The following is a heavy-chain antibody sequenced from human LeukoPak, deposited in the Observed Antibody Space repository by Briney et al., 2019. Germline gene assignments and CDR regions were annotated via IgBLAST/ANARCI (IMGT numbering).Heavy chain of an antibody. J-gene: IGHJ4*02. CDR1: GFTFSSYG. CDR3: ARGQYSSSPRFDY. CDR2: ISYDGSNK. V-gene: IGHV3-30*19. D-gene: IGHD6-6*01. Sequence: PGRSLRLSCAASGFTFSSYGMHWVRQAPGKGLEWVAVISYDGSNKYYADSVKGRFTISRDNSKNTLYLQMNSLRAEDTAVYYCARGQYSSSPRFDYWGQGTLVTVSS.